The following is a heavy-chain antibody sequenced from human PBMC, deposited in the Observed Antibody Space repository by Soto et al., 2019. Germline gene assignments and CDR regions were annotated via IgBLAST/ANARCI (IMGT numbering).Heavy chain of an antibody. J-gene: IGHJ4*02. D-gene: IGHD3-22*01. V-gene: IGHV4-34*01. CDR3: ARLYYYDSSGRPDY. Sequence: QVQLQQWGAGLLKPSETLSLTCAVYGGSFSGYYWSWIRQPPGQGLAGIGEIDHMGSTNYNQSLKSRVTKSVDTSKNQFSLKLSSVTAADTAVYYCARLYYYDSSGRPDYWGQGTLVTVSS. CDR2: IDHMGST. CDR1: GGSFSGYY.